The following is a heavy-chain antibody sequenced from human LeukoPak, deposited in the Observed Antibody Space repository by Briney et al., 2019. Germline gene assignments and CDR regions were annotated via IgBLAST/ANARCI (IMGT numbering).Heavy chain of an antibody. J-gene: IGHJ4*02. CDR3: AKSVATSPLDY. Sequence: GGSLRLSCAASGFIFSSYGMHWVRQAPGKGLEWVAFIRYDGSKKYYADSVKGRFTISRDNSKNTLYLQMNSLRAEDTAVYYCAKSVATSPLDYWGQGTLVTVSS. CDR2: IRYDGSKK. CDR1: GFIFSSYG. V-gene: IGHV3-30*02.